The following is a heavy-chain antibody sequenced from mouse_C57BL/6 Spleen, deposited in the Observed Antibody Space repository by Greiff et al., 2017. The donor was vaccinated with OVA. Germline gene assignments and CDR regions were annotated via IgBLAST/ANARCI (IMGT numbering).Heavy chain of an antibody. D-gene: IGHD3-2*02. V-gene: IGHV1-72*01. CDR2: IDPNSGGT. J-gene: IGHJ3*01. Sequence: QQSCKASGYTFTSYWMHWVKQRPGRGLEWIGRIDPNSGGTKYNEKFKSKATLTVDKPSSTAYMQLSSLTSEDSAVYYCATTAQATSWFAYWGQGTLVTVSA. CDR3: ATTAQATSWFAY. CDR1: GYTFTSYW.